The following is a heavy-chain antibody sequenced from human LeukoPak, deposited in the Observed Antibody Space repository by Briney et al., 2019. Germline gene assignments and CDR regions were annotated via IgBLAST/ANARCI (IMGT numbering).Heavy chain of an antibody. CDR3: ARRAVSGRKFDY. J-gene: IGHJ4*02. V-gene: IGHV4-34*01. Sequence: SETLSLTCAVYGGSFTDYYWTWIRQPPGKGLEWIGEINHSGSTNYNPSLKSRLTISVDTSRNQSSLKLSSVTAADTAVYYCARRAVSGRKFDYWGQGTLVTVSS. CDR2: INHSGST. CDR1: GGSFTDYY.